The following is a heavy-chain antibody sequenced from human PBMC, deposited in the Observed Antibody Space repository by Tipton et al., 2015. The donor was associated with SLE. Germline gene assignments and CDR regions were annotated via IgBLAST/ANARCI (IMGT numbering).Heavy chain of an antibody. V-gene: IGHV4-61*10. Sequence: LRLSCTVSGGSISSGSYHWSWIRQPAGKGLEWIGHIYYSGSTNYNPSLKSRVTISVDTSKNQFSLKLSSVTAADTAVYYCARSGFLEWLLPIGFDYWGQGTLVTVSS. CDR1: GGSISSGSYH. J-gene: IGHJ4*02. CDR2: IYYSGST. D-gene: IGHD3-3*01. CDR3: ARSGFLEWLLPIGFDY.